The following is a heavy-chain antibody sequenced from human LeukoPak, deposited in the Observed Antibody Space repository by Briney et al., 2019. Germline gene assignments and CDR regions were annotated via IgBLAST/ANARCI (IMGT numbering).Heavy chain of an antibody. Sequence: PSETLSLTCAVYGGSFSGYYWSWIRQPPGKGLEWIGEINHSGNTNYNPSLKSRVTISVDTSKNQFSLKLSSVTAADTAVYYCARGLQYCSSTSCLGRFDPWGQGTLVTVSS. D-gene: IGHD2-2*01. V-gene: IGHV4-34*01. J-gene: IGHJ5*02. CDR1: GGSFSGYY. CDR3: ARGLQYCSSTSCLGRFDP. CDR2: INHSGNT.